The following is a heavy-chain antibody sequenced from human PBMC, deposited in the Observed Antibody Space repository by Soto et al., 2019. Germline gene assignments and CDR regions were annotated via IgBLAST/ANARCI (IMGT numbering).Heavy chain of an antibody. J-gene: IGHJ6*02. CDR2: IGTAGDP. V-gene: IGHV3-13*05. CDR3: ARGLFGGTAPVRYGMDV. Sequence: HPGGSLRLSCTASGFTFRSYDMHWVRQATGKGLEWVSAIGTAGDPYYPGSVKGRFTISRENAKNSLYLQMNSLRAGDTAVYYCARGLFGGTAPVRYGMDVWGQGTTVTVSS. CDR1: GFTFRSYD. D-gene: IGHD1-1*01.